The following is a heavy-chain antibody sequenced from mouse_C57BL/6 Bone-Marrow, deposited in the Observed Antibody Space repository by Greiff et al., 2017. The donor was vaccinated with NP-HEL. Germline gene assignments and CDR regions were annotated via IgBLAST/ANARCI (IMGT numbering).Heavy chain of an antibody. Sequence: VQLQQPGAELVKPGASVKMSCKASGYTFTSYWITWVKQRPGQGLEWIGDIYPGSGSTNYNEKFKSKATLTVDTSSSTAYMQLSSLTSEDAAVYYCARSGAIYYDYVDYWGQGTTLTVSS. CDR3: ARSGAIYYDYVDY. V-gene: IGHV1-55*01. J-gene: IGHJ2*01. CDR1: GYTFTSYW. D-gene: IGHD2-4*01. CDR2: IYPGSGST.